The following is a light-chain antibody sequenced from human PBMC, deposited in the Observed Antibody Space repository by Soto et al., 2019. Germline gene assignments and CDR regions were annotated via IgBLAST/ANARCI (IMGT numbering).Light chain of an antibody. CDR3: QQYGSSPYT. Sequence: EIVVTQSPGTLSLSPGERATLSCRASQSISTTYLAWYQQRPGQAPRLLTYGTSSRATGIRDRFSGSGSATDFTLTINRLEPEDFAVYYCQQYGSSPYTFGQGTKLEIK. J-gene: IGKJ2*01. V-gene: IGKV3-20*01. CDR1: QSISTTY. CDR2: GTS.